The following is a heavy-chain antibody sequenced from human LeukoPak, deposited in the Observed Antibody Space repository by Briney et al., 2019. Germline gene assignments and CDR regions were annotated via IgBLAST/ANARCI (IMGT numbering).Heavy chain of an antibody. CDR2: INPNSGGT. CDR3: ARSGRGYYYDSSGYYYGDPHLDY. D-gene: IGHD3-22*01. Sequence: GASVKVSCKASGYTFTSYYIHWVRQAPGQGLEWMGWINPNSGGTNYAQKFQGRVTMTRDTSISTAYMELSRLRSDDTAVYYCARSGRGYYYDSSGYYYGDPHLDYWGQGTLVTVSS. CDR1: GYTFTSYY. J-gene: IGHJ4*02. V-gene: IGHV1-2*02.